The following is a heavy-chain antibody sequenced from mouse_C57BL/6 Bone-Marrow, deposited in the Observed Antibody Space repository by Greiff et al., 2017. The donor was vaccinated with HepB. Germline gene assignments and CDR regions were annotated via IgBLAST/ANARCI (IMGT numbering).Heavy chain of an antibody. CDR3: ARWRNYDYDEGY. V-gene: IGHV1-81*01. D-gene: IGHD2-4*01. CDR2: IYPRSGNT. J-gene: IGHJ2*01. CDR1: GYTFTSYG. Sequence: QVQLKESGAELARPGASVKLSCKASGYTFTSYGISWVKQRTGQGLEWIGEIYPRSGNTYYNEKFKGKATLTADKSSSTAYMELRSLTSEDSAVYFCARWRNYDYDEGYWGQGTTLTVSS.